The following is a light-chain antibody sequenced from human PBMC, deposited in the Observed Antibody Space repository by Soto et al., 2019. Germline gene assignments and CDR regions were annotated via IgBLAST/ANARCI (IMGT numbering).Light chain of an antibody. CDR2: GAS. V-gene: IGKV3-15*01. CDR1: QSVSSN. Sequence: EIVMTQSPATLSVTPGERATLSCRASQSVSSNLAWYQQKPGQAPRLLIYGASTRATGIPARFSGSGSGTEFTITISSLQSEDFAVSYCQQYNNRPPFTFGPGTKVDIK. CDR3: QQYNNRPPFT. J-gene: IGKJ3*01.